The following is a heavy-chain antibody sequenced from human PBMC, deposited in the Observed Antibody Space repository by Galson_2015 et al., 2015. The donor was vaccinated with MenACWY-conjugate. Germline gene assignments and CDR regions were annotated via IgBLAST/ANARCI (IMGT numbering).Heavy chain of an antibody. Sequence: SETLSLTCTVSGNSITSDYYWGWIRQPPGKGLEWIGSIYLSGTTYYNPSLKSRVTISVDTSKNQFSLRLNSVTAADTAVYYCARERSGSYDFDYWGQGTLVTVSS. J-gene: IGHJ4*02. CDR3: ARERSGSYDFDY. CDR1: GNSITSDYY. D-gene: IGHD1-26*01. CDR2: IYLSGTT. V-gene: IGHV4-38-2*02.